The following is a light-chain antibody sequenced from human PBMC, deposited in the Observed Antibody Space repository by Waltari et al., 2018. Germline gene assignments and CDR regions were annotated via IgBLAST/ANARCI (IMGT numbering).Light chain of an antibody. CDR1: SGHTYYA. Sequence: QLVLTQSPSASASLGASVKLTCTLDSGHTYYAIAWHQQQPEKGPRHLMKVNSDGSHSKGDGIPDRFSGSSSGAERYLTISSLQSEEEADYYCQTWGAGIRVFGGGTKLTVL. J-gene: IGLJ3*02. CDR3: QTWGAGIRV. V-gene: IGLV4-69*01. CDR2: VNSDGSH.